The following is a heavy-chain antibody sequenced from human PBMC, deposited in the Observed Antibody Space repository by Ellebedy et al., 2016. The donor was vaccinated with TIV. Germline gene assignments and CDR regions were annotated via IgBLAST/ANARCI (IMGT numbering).Heavy chain of an antibody. CDR3: ARSVIDCSSTSCPQLRDNWFDP. CDR1: GGSISSGDYY. CDR2: IYYSGST. J-gene: IGHJ5*02. D-gene: IGHD2-2*01. V-gene: IGHV4-30-4*01. Sequence: SETLSLXXTVSGGSISSGDYYWSWIRQPPGKGLEWIGYIYYSGSTYYNPSLKSRVTISVDTSKNQFSLKLSSVTAADTAVYYCARSVIDCSSTSCPQLRDNWFDPWGQGTLVTVSS.